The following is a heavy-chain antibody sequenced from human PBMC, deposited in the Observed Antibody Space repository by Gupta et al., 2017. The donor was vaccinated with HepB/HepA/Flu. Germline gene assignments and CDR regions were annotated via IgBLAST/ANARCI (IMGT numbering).Heavy chain of an antibody. V-gene: IGHV3-30*03. Sequence: QVQLDQSGGGVVRPGRSLRLSGATYGFTFSSQAMHWVRQAPGKGLELVSVISHDKAYEDYGDSVKGRFSISRDNSNNMLYLQMNSLRAEDTAVYYCVGEVGVKDFDSWGQGTLVTVSA. D-gene: IGHD1-26*01. CDR3: VGEVGVKDFDS. CDR1: GFTFSSQA. J-gene: IGHJ4*02. CDR2: ISHDKAYE.